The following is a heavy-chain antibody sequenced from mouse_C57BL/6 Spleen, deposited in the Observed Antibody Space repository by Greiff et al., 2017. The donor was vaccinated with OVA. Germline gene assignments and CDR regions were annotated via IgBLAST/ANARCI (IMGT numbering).Heavy chain of an antibody. CDR2: IYPGDGDT. Sequence: VQLQQPGPELVKPGASVKISCKASGYAFSSSWMNWVKQRPGQGLEWIGRIYPGDGDTNYNGKFKGKATLTVDKSSSTAYMQLSSLTSEDSAVYFCAISGYYYDSSTYYFDYWGQGTTLTVSS. V-gene: IGHV1-82*01. D-gene: IGHD1-1*01. J-gene: IGHJ2*01. CDR1: GYAFSSSW. CDR3: AISGYYYDSSTYYFDY.